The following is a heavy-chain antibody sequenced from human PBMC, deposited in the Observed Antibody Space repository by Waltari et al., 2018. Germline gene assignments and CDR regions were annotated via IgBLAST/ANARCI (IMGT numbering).Heavy chain of an antibody. CDR3: ARGRIIGVGAFDI. CDR2: ISGSGGST. D-gene: IGHD2-15*01. CDR1: GFTFSSYA. Sequence: EVQLLESGGGLVLPGGSLRLSCAASGFTFSSYAMSWVRPAPGKGLEWVSAISGSGGSTYYADSVKGRFTISRDNSKNTLYLQMNSLRAEDTAVYYCARGRIIGVGAFDIWGQGTMVTVSS. V-gene: IGHV3-23*01. J-gene: IGHJ3*02.